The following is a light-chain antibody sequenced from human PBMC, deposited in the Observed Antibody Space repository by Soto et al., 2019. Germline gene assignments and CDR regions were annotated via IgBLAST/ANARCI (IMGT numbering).Light chain of an antibody. V-gene: IGKV3-20*01. Sequence: EIVLTQSPGTLSLSPGERATLSCRASQSVSSSYLAWYQQKPGQAPMFLIYGASIRPTRIPDRFSCSGSGTDFTLTISRLEPEGGAVYYCQQYGSSPRTFGGGTKVDIK. CDR3: QQYGSSPRT. CDR1: QSVSSSY. J-gene: IGKJ4*01. CDR2: GAS.